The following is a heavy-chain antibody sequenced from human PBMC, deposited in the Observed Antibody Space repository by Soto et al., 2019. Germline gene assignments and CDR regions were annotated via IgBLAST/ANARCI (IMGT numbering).Heavy chain of an antibody. CDR2: ISAYNGNT. CDR3: ARGLNSVPMIVVVPSAPMDV. J-gene: IGHJ6*02. CDR1: GYTFTSYG. Sequence: QVQLVQSGAEVKKPGASVKVSCKASGYTFTSYGISWVRQAPGQGLEWMGWISAYNGNTNYAQKLQGRVTMTTDTSTGRAYIELRSLRSDDTAVYYCARGLNSVPMIVVVPSAPMDVWGQGTTVTVSS. D-gene: IGHD3-22*01. V-gene: IGHV1-18*01.